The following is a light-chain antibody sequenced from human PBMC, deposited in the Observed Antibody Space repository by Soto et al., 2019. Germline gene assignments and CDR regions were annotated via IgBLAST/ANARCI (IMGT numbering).Light chain of an antibody. CDR2: SND. CDR1: TSNIGSNT. J-gene: IGLJ3*02. Sequence: QPVLTQPPSASGTPGQRVTISCSGTTSNIGSNTVSWYQHLPGTAPKLLIYSNDQRPSGVPDRFSGSKSGTSASLAISGLQSEDEADYYCQSFDVSLSGGDWVFGGGTKLTVL. V-gene: IGLV1-44*01. CDR3: QSFDVSLSGGDWV.